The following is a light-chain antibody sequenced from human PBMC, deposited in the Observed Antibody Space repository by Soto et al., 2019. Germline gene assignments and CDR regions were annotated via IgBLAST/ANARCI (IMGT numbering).Light chain of an antibody. V-gene: IGLV2-14*01. CDR1: SSDVGGYNY. CDR2: EVT. CDR3: ASYKSSVTVV. Sequence: QSALTQTASVSGSPGQSITISCSGTSSDVGGYNYVSWYQHHPGRAPKLIIYEVTNRPSGVSSRFSGSKSGNTASLTISGLQAEDEADYYCASYKSSVTVVFGSGTKLTVL. J-gene: IGLJ1*01.